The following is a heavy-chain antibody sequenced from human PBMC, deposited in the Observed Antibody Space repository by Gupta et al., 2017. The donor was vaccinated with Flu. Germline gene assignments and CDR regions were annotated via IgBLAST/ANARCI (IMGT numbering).Heavy chain of an antibody. V-gene: IGHV1-46*01. Sequence: QVQLVQSGAEVKKPGASVKVSCKASGYTFTSYYMHWVRQAPGQGLEWMGIINPSGGSTSYAQKFQGRVTMTRDTSTSTVYMELSSLRSEDTAVYYCARDLLVVVPAATYGMDVWGQGTTVTVSS. CDR1: GYTFTSYY. CDR2: INPSGGST. J-gene: IGHJ6*02. D-gene: IGHD2-2*01. CDR3: ARDLLVVVPAATYGMDV.